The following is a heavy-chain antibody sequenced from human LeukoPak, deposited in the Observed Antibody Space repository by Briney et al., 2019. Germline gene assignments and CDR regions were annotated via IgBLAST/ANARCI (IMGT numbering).Heavy chain of an antibody. CDR2: IYTSGSS. J-gene: IGHJ6*03. CDR1: GGSISSGSYY. D-gene: IGHD2-2*01. V-gene: IGHV4-61*02. Sequence: PSQTLSLTCTVSGGSISSGSYYWSWIRQPPGKGLEWIGRIYTSGSSNYNPSLKSRVTILVDTSKNQFSLKLSSVTAADTAVYYCARDSDIVVVPAAMGTYYYYYMDVWGKGTTVTVSS. CDR3: ARDSDIVVVPAAMGTYYYYYMDV.